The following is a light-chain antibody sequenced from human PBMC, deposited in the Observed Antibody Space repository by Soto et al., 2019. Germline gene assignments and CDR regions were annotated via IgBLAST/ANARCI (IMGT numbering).Light chain of an antibody. CDR1: QSISSY. CDR3: QQSYSTPLFT. CDR2: AAS. Sequence: DIQMTQSPSSLSASVGDRVTITCRASQSISSYLNWYQQKPGKAPRLLIYAASSLQSGVPSRFSGSGSGTALTLTITSLQPEDFATYYCQQSYSTPLFTFGPGTKVDIK. J-gene: IGKJ3*01. V-gene: IGKV1-39*01.